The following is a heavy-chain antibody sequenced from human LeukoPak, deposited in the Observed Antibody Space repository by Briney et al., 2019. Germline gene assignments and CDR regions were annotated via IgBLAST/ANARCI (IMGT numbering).Heavy chain of an antibody. J-gene: IGHJ4*02. Sequence: SETLSLTCTVSGGSISSHYWSWIRQPPGKGLEWIGYIYYSGSTNYNPSLKSRVTISVDTSKNQFSLKLCSVTAADTAVYYCARGPGTTEGYFDYWGQGTLVTVSS. CDR3: ARGPGTTEGYFDY. CDR1: GGSISSHY. CDR2: IYYSGST. D-gene: IGHD1-1*01. V-gene: IGHV4-59*11.